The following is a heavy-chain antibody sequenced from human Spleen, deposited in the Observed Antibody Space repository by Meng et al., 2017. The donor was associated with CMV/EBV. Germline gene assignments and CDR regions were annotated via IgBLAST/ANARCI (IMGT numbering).Heavy chain of an antibody. CDR2: ISSSGSTR. Sequence: GGSLRLSCAASGFTFSRYDMYWVRKAPGKGLEWVSFISSSGSTRYYADSVKGRFTISRANARNSLFLQMNSLRAEDTAVYYCATTRYCSSTNCPAGGYWGQGTLVTVSS. CDR1: GFTFSRYD. J-gene: IGHJ4*02. D-gene: IGHD2-2*01. V-gene: IGHV3-48*03. CDR3: ATTRYCSSTNCPAGGY.